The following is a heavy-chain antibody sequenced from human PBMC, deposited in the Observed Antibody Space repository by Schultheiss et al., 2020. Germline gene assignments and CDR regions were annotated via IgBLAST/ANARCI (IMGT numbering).Heavy chain of an antibody. J-gene: IGHJ3*02. Sequence: SETLSLTCTVSGGSISSYYWSWIRQPPGKGLEWIGYIYYSGSTNYNPSLKSRVTISVDTSKNQFSLKLSSVTAADTAVYYCARACLCCSGGSCYGRWAFDIWGQGTMVTVSS. V-gene: IGHV4-59*01. CDR1: GGSISSYY. D-gene: IGHD2-15*01. CDR2: IYYSGST. CDR3: ARACLCCSGGSCYGRWAFDI.